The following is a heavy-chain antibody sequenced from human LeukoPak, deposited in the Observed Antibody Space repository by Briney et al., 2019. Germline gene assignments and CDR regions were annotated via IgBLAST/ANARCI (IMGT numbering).Heavy chain of an antibody. CDR1: GFTFGSYG. D-gene: IGHD7-27*01. Sequence: GGSLRLSCAASGFTFGSYGMHWVRQAPGKGLEWVAFIRYDGSNKYYADSVKGRFTISRDNSKNTLYLQMNSLRAEDTAVYYCATRPELGTYAFDIWGQGTMVTVSS. J-gene: IGHJ3*02. CDR3: ATRPELGTYAFDI. CDR2: IRYDGSNK. V-gene: IGHV3-30*02.